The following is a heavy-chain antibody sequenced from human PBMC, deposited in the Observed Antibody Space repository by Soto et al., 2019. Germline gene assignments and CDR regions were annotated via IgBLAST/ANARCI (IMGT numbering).Heavy chain of an antibody. CDR2: ISYDGSNK. CDR1: GFTFSSYA. D-gene: IGHD1-26*01. CDR3: ASLIVGATRNYFDY. V-gene: IGHV3-30-3*01. Sequence: PGGSLRLSCAASGFTFSSYAMHWVRQAPGKGLEWVAVISYDGSNKYYADSVKGRFTISRDNSKNTLYLQMNSLRAEDTAVYYCASLIVGATRNYFDYWGQGTLVTVSS. J-gene: IGHJ4*02.